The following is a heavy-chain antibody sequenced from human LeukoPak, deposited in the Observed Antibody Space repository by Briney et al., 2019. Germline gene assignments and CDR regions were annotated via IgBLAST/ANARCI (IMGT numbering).Heavy chain of an antibody. CDR1: GCTFSSYS. V-gene: IGHV3-21*01. Sequence: GGSLRLSCAASGCTFSSYSMTWVRQAPGKGLEWVSSISSSSGYIYYADSVKGRFTISRDNAKNSLYLQMNSLRAEDTAVYYCARVEEAAAFNPWGQGTLVTVSS. CDR2: ISSSSGYI. D-gene: IGHD6-13*01. J-gene: IGHJ5*02. CDR3: ARVEEAAAFNP.